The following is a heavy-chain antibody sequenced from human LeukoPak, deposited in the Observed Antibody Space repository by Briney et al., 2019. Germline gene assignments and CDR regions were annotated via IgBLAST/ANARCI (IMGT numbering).Heavy chain of an antibody. J-gene: IGHJ6*02. CDR1: GGSINYYY. CDR3: AGTIFDYYGMDV. V-gene: IGHV4-59*01. CDR2: IYYSGGT. Sequence: PSETLSLTCTVSGGSINYYYWMWVRQPPGKGLEWIGYIYYSGGTHYNPSLKSRVTMLVDTSKNQFSLKLSSVTAADTAVYYCAGTIFDYYGMDVWGQGTTVTVSS. D-gene: IGHD3-3*01.